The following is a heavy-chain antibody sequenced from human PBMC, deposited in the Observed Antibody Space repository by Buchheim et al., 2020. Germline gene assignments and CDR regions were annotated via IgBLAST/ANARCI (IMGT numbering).Heavy chain of an antibody. CDR1: GFTFSSYA. CDR2: ISYDGRNK. V-gene: IGHV3-30*04. J-gene: IGHJ6*02. D-gene: IGHD4-17*01. CDR3: ARDYATVTTIYYYYGMDV. Sequence: QVQLVESGGGVVQPGRSLRLSCAASGFTFSSYAMHWVRQAPGKGLEWVAVISYDGRNKYYEDSVKGRFTISRDNSKNTLYLQMNSLRAEDTAVYYCARDYATVTTIYYYYGMDVWGQGTT.